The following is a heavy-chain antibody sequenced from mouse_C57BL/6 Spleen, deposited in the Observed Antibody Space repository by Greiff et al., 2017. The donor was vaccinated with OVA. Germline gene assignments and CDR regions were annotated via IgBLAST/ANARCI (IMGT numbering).Heavy chain of an antibody. CDR3: ARALTGTGYFDV. D-gene: IGHD4-1*01. V-gene: IGHV1-53*01. J-gene: IGHJ1*03. Sequence: QVQLQQPGTELVKPGASVKLSCKASGYTFTSYWMHWVKQRPGQGLEWIGNINPNNGGTIYNQKFKGKATLTVDKSSSTAYMELRSLTSEDTAVYYCARALTGTGYFDVWGTGTTVTVSS. CDR2: INPNNGGT. CDR1: GYTFTSYW.